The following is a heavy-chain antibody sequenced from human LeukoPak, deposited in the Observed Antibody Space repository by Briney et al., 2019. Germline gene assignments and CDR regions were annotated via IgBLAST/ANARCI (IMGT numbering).Heavy chain of an antibody. D-gene: IGHD2-2*01. CDR2: IIPIFGTA. CDR1: GGTFSSYA. J-gene: IGHJ4*02. Sequence: SVKVSCKASGGTFSSYAISWVRQAPGQGLEWMGGIIPIFGTANYAQKFQGRVTITTDESTSTAYMELSSLRSEGTAVYYCARGVPAAKEGYFDYWGQGTLVTVSS. CDR3: ARGVPAAKEGYFDY. V-gene: IGHV1-69*05.